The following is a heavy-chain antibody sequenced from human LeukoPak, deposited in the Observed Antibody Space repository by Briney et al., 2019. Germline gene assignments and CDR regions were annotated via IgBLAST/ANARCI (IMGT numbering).Heavy chain of an antibody. Sequence: PSETLSLTCTVSGGSISSGDYYWSWIRQPPGKGLELIGYIYYSGSTYYNPSLKSRVTISVDTSKKQFSLKLSSVTAADTAVYYCARSTAVPAAPFDYWGQGTLVTVSS. D-gene: IGHD2-2*01. V-gene: IGHV4-30-4*08. CDR3: ARSTAVPAAPFDY. CDR2: IYYSGST. CDR1: GGSISSGDYY. J-gene: IGHJ4*02.